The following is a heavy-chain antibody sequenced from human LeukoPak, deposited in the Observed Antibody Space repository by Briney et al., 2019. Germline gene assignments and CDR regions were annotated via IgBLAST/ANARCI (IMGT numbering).Heavy chain of an antibody. CDR1: GFTFSSYG. J-gene: IGHJ4*02. D-gene: IGHD2-15*01. CDR2: ISYDGSNK. Sequence: GGSLRLSCAASGFTFSSYGMHWVRQAPGKGLEWVAVISYDGSNKYYADSVKGRFTISRDNSKNTLYLQMNSLRAEDTAVYYCARDPPYGYCSGGSCYSYYFDYWGQGTLVTVSS. V-gene: IGHV3-30*03. CDR3: ARDPPYGYCSGGSCYSYYFDY.